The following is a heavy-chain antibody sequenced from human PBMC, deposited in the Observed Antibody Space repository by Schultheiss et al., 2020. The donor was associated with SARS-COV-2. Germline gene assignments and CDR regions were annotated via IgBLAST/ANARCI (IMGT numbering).Heavy chain of an antibody. CDR2: IYYSGST. J-gene: IGHJ4*02. V-gene: IGHV4-30-4*01. D-gene: IGHD6-19*01. CDR3: ARDRGVAVPPWHRNYYFDY. Sequence: SETLSLTCTVSGASISSGDYYWSWIRQPPGKGLEWIGSIYYSGSTYYNPSLKSRVTISVDTSKNQFSLQLNSVTPEDTAVYYCARDRGVAVPPWHRNYYFDYWGQGTLVTVSS. CDR1: GASISSGDYY.